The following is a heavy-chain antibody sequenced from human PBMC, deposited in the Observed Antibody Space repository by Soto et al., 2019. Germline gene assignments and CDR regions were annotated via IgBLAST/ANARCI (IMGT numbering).Heavy chain of an antibody. CDR1: GDTCTNYW. Sequence: ESLKISCKGSGDTCTNYWIGWVRQIPGKGMEWMGIIYPGDSDTKYNPSFQGQVTISAAKSSTTTYLQWSSLKASDTAIYYCAASIFYYGMGVWGQGTTVTVSS. J-gene: IGHJ6*02. CDR3: AASIFYYGMGV. V-gene: IGHV5-51*01. CDR2: IYPGDSDT.